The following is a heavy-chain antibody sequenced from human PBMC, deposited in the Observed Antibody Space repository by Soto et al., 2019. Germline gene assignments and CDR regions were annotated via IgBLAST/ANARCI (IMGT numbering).Heavy chain of an antibody. CDR3: PRARGTSMITKLFDY. D-gene: IGHD3-16*01. V-gene: IGHV1-46*03. J-gene: IGHJ4*02. Sequence: QVQLVQSGAEVKKPGASIKVSCKASGYTFTSYYLHWVRQAPGQGLEWMGIINPSGGGTSYAQKFQSRVTMTIDSSTSTVYMELSSLISDDTAVYYCPRARGTSMITKLFDYWGQGPLVTV. CDR2: INPSGGGT. CDR1: GYTFTSYY.